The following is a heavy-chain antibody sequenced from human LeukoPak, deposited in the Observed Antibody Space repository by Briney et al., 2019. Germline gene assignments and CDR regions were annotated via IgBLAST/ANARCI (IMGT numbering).Heavy chain of an antibody. Sequence: GGSLRLSCAAAGFTFSSYAMHWVRQAPGKGLEWVAVISYDGSNKYYADSVKGRFTISRDNSKNTLYLQMNSLRAEDTAVYYCARVFPTPGIAAAGPFDYWGQGTLVTVSS. V-gene: IGHV3-30-3*01. CDR1: GFTFSSYA. D-gene: IGHD6-13*01. J-gene: IGHJ4*02. CDR2: ISYDGSNK. CDR3: ARVFPTPGIAAAGPFDY.